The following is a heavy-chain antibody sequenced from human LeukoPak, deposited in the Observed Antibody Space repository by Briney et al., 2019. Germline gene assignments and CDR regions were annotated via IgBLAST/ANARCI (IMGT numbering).Heavy chain of an antibody. V-gene: IGHV4-30-2*01. CDR3: ARVDRASDIVAHLDY. Sequence: SETLSLTCTVSGGSISSGGYYWSWIRQPPGKGLEWIGYIYQSGSTYYNPSLKSRVTISVDRSKNQFSLRLSSVTATDTAVYYCARVDRASDIVAHLDYWGQGTLVTVSS. CDR2: IYQSGST. D-gene: IGHD5-12*01. J-gene: IGHJ4*02. CDR1: GGSISSGGYY.